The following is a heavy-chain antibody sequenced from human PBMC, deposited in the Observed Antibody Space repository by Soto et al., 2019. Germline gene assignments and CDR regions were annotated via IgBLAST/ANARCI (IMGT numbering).Heavy chain of an antibody. J-gene: IGHJ4*02. CDR1: GERMCIDT. Sequence: NGDRKTAGERMCIDTVSCVIQKKRQGLEWMGSITPIYPTTNYAEKFQGRLTVTADGSTNTAYMELNSPTSEDTAVYYCARIPRYSLPTSDDLDSWGQGTLVTVSS. CDR3: ARIPRYSLPTSDDLDS. D-gene: IGHD5-18*01. CDR2: ITPIYPTT. V-gene: IGHV1-69*15.